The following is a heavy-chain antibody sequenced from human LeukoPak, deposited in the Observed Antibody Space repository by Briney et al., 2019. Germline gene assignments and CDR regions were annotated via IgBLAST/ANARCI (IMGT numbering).Heavy chain of an antibody. D-gene: IGHD3-9*01. CDR2: FSHTGSP. CDR1: GGSTSSYS. CDR3: ARVRYDILTGYAFDY. Sequence: SETLSLTCIVSGGSTSSYSWGWIRQPPGKGLEWIGSFSHTGSPYYNPSLESRVTISVDTSKNQFSLKLSSVTAADTAVYYCARVRYDILTGYAFDYWGQGTLVTVSS. J-gene: IGHJ4*02. V-gene: IGHV4-39*07.